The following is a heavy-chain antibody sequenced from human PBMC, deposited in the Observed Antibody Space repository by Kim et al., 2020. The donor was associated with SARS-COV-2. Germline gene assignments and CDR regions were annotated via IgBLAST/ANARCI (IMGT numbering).Heavy chain of an antibody. CDR1: GGSISSSSYY. V-gene: IGHV4-39*01. Sequence: SETLSLTCTVSGGSISSSSYYWGWIRQPPGKGLEWIGSIYYTGSTYYNPSLKSRVAISVDTSKNQFSLRLNSVTAADTAVYYCARQGAYYHETSGYEIDYWGQGTLVTDSS. CDR2: IYYTGST. D-gene: IGHD3-22*01. J-gene: IGHJ4*02. CDR3: ARQGAYYHETSGYEIDY.